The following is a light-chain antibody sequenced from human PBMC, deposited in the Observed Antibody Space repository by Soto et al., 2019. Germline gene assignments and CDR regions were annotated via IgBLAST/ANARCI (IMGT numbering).Light chain of an antibody. CDR2: DAS. CDR1: QSISSW. V-gene: IGKV1-5*01. J-gene: IGKJ2*01. CDR3: QQYNSYLYT. Sequence: DIQMTQSPSTLSASVGDRVTITCRASQSISSWLAWYQQKPGKAPDLLIYDASSLESGVPSRFSGSGSGTEFTLTISRLQPDDFATYYCQQYNSYLYTFGQGTKLEIK.